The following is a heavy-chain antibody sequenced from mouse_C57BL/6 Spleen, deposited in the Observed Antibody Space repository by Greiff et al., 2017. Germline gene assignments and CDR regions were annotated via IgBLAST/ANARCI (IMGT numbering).Heavy chain of an antibody. CDR2: FYPGSGSI. CDR1: GYTFTEYT. CDR3: ARHEEGGYDYDGFDY. J-gene: IGHJ2*01. V-gene: IGHV1-62-2*01. Sequence: QVQLQQSGAELVKPGASVKLSCKASGYTFTEYTIHWVKQRPGQGLEWIGWFYPGSGSIKYNEKFKDKATLTADKSSSTVYMELSRVTSEDSAVYFCARHEEGGYDYDGFDYWGQGTTLTVSS. D-gene: IGHD2-4*01.